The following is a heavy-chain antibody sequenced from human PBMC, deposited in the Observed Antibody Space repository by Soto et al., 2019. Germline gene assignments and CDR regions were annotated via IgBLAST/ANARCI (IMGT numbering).Heavy chain of an antibody. CDR2: IYYSGST. Sequence: NLSETLSLTCTVSGGSISSYYWSWIRQPPGKGLEWIGYIYYSGSTNYNPSLKSRVTISVDTSKNQFSLKLSSVTAADTAVDYCARVAWQWLNIGRFDPWGQGTLVTVSS. CDR3: ARVAWQWLNIGRFDP. V-gene: IGHV4-59*01. CDR1: GGSISSYY. J-gene: IGHJ5*02. D-gene: IGHD6-19*01.